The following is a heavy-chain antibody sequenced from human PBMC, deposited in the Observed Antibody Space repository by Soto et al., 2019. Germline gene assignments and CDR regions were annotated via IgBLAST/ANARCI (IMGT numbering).Heavy chain of an antibody. CDR1: GFNFSNHW. Sequence: PGGFLRLSCAASGFNFSNHWMHWVRQRPGEGLVWVSRITSDGKSKAYAESVKGRFAISRDNAKNTLYLQMNGLTAEDTAVYYCARESGDWPLNWFDPWGLGTLVTVSS. D-gene: IGHD2-21*02. CDR2: ITSDGKSK. V-gene: IGHV3-74*01. CDR3: ARESGDWPLNWFDP. J-gene: IGHJ5*02.